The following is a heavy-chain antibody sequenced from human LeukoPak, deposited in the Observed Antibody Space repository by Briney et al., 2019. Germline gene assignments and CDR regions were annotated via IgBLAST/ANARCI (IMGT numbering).Heavy chain of an antibody. CDR2: IIPIFGTA. J-gene: IGHJ3*02. D-gene: IGHD3-10*01. CDR3: ARSMVRGVNDAFDI. V-gene: IGHV1-69*13. CDR1: GGTFSSYA. Sequence: ASVKVSCKASGGTFSSYAISWVRQAPGQGLEWMGGIIPIFGTANYAQKFQGRVTITADESTSTAYMELSSLRSEDTAVYYCARSMVRGVNDAFDIWGQGTMVTVPS.